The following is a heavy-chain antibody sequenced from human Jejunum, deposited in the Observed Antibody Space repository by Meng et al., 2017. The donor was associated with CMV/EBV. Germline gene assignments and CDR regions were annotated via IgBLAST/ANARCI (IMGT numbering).Heavy chain of an antibody. CDR2: IAHDGSFK. J-gene: IGHJ4*02. CDR1: GFTFSSSA. Sequence: VASXGGXVQRGXSWXLSCAASGFTFSSSAMHWVRQPPGKGPEWVSFIAHDGSFKSYTDSVQGRFTMSRDDSVKTVYLEMNSLRVEDTAVYYCAKDLFYSFDYWGQGALVTVSS. CDR3: AKDLFYSFDY. D-gene: IGHD4-11*01. V-gene: IGHV3-30*02.